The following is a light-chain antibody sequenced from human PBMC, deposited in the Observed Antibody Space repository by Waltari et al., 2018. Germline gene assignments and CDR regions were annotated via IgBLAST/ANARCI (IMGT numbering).Light chain of an antibody. CDR3: QKYVSLPAT. CDR1: QSVSRS. J-gene: IGKJ1*01. Sequence: SCRASQSVSRSLAWYQQKPGQAPRLLIYDASSRATGIPDRFSGSGSGTDFSLTISRLEPEDSAVYYCQKYVSLPATFGQGTKVEIK. V-gene: IGKV3-20*01. CDR2: DAS.